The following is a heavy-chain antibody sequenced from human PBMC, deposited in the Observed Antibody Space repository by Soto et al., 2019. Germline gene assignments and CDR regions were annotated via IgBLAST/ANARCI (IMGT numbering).Heavy chain of an antibody. V-gene: IGHV4-59*01. J-gene: IGHJ6*02. CDR3: ARYAVVVAATFSGMDV. Sequence: SEPLSLTCTVSGGSISSYYWSWIRQPPGKGLEWIGYIYYSGSTNYNPSLKSRVTISVDTSKNQFSLKLSSVTAADTAVYYCARYAVVVAATFSGMDVWGQGTTVTVS. D-gene: IGHD2-15*01. CDR2: IYYSGST. CDR1: GGSISSYY.